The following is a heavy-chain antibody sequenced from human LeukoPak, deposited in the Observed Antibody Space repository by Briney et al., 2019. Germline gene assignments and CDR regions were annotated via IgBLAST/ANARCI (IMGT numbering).Heavy chain of an antibody. Sequence: GPCLVNPTQTLTLTCTFSGFSLSTSGVGVGWIRQPPGTALEWLALISWHADNRYSRSLKSRLTITKDPSKNQVVLTMTNMDPVDTATYYCALDTMRSWHVWGQGTAFT. CDR2: ISWHADN. V-gene: IGHV2-5*01. CDR1: GFSLSTSGVG. D-gene: IGHD3-22*01. J-gene: IGHJ6*02. CDR3: ALDTMRSWHV.